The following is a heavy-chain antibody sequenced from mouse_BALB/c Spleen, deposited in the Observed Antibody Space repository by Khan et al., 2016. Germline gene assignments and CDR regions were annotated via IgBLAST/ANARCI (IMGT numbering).Heavy chain of an antibody. CDR2: IDTYTGGP. J-gene: IGHJ3*01. CDR3: TRGGSIYDGYLFAY. V-gene: IGHV9-3-1*01. D-gene: IGHD2-3*01. Sequence: QFQLVQSGPELKKPGETVKISCKASGYTFTNYGMNWVKQAPGMDLKWLGWIDTYTGGPTYADYFKGRFAFSLETSASTAYLQINTLKIEDTATYFCTRGGSIYDGYLFAYWGQGTLVTVSA. CDR1: GYTFTNYG.